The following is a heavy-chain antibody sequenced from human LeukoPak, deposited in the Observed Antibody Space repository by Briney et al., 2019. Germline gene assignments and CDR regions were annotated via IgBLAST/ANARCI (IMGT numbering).Heavy chain of an antibody. J-gene: IGHJ6*02. Sequence: GGSLRLSCAASGFTFSSYWMSWVRQAPGKGLEWVANIKQDGSEKYYVDSVKGRFTISRDNAKNSLYLQMNSLRAEDTAVYYCARGGEVWFGELLPKYGMDVWGQGTTVTVSS. D-gene: IGHD3-10*01. V-gene: IGHV3-7*01. CDR1: GFTFSSYW. CDR3: ARGGEVWFGELLPKYGMDV. CDR2: IKQDGSEK.